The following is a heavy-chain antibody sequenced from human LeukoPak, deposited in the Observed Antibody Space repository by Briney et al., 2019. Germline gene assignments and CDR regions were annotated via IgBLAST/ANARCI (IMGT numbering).Heavy chain of an antibody. CDR2: IYNNGTT. J-gene: IGHJ4*02. V-gene: IGHV4-59*01. Sequence: SETLSLTCTVSGASISRNYLSWVRQPPGKALDWIAYIYNNGTTKYNPSLTTRASISIDTSQNQFSLKLSSVTAADTTVYYCARSSSGYSDGNFDKWGQGTPVTVSS. CDR1: GASISRNY. D-gene: IGHD5-18*01. CDR3: ARSSSGYSDGNFDK.